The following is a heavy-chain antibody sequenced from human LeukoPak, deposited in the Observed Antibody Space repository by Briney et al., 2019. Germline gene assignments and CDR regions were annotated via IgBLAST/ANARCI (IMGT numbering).Heavy chain of an antibody. CDR3: AKGRYYYDSSDAFDI. Sequence: GGSLRLSCAASGFTFSSYAMSWVRQAPGKGLEWVSAISGSGGSTYYADSVKGRFTISRDNSKNTLFLQMNSLRAEDTAVYYCAKGRYYYDSSDAFDIWGQGTMVTVSS. D-gene: IGHD3-22*01. CDR2: ISGSGGST. CDR1: GFTFSSYA. J-gene: IGHJ3*02. V-gene: IGHV3-23*01.